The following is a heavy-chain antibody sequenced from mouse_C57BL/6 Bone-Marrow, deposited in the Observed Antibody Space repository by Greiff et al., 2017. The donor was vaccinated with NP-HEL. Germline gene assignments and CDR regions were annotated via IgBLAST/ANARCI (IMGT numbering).Heavy chain of an antibody. Sequence: EVQLQESGGDLVKPGGSLKLSCAASGFTFSSYGMSWVRQTPDKRLEWVATISSGGSYTYYPDSVKGRFTISRDNAKNTLYLQMSSLKSEDTAMYYCAGPLTDDFDYWGQGTTLTVSS. V-gene: IGHV5-6*01. D-gene: IGHD4-1*01. CDR3: AGPLTDDFDY. CDR1: GFTFSSYG. J-gene: IGHJ2*01. CDR2: ISSGGSYT.